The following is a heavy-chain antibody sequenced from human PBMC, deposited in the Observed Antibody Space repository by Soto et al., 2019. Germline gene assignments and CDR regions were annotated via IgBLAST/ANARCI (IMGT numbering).Heavy chain of an antibody. CDR2: INHSGST. J-gene: IGHJ5*02. CDR1: GGSFSGYY. D-gene: IGHD6-6*01. Sequence: QVQLQQWGAGLLKPSETLSLTCAVYGGSFSGYYWSWIRQPPGKGLEWIGEINHSGSTNYNPSLKSRFTISVDTSKNQFSLKLSSVTAADTAVYYCGAPYLYSSSSDWFDPWGQGTLVTVSS. V-gene: IGHV4-34*01. CDR3: GAPYLYSSSSDWFDP.